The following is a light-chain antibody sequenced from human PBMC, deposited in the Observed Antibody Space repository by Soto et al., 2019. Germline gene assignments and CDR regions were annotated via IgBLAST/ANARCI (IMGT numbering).Light chain of an antibody. CDR2: EVS. V-gene: IGLV2-14*01. Sequence: QSALTQPASVSGSPGQSITISCTGTSXDVGGYNYVSWYQQHPGKAPKLMIYEVSNRPSGVSNRFSGSKSGNTASLTISGLQAEDEADYYCSSYTSSSTEVFGTGAKGIVL. CDR3: SSYTSSSTEV. J-gene: IGLJ1*01. CDR1: SXDVGGYNY.